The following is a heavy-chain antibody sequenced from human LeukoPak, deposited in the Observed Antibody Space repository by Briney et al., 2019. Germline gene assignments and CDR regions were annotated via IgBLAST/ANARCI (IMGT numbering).Heavy chain of an antibody. CDR3: ARVLLWFGELSN. V-gene: IGHV4-34*01. CDR1: DGSFSGYY. Sequence: SETLSLTCAVYDGSFSGYYCSWIRQPPGKGLQWIGEINHSGSVNYNPSLKSRVTILLDTSKNQFSLNLSSVTAADTAVYYRARVLLWFGELSNWGQGTLVTVSS. J-gene: IGHJ4*02. D-gene: IGHD3-10*01. CDR2: INHSGSV.